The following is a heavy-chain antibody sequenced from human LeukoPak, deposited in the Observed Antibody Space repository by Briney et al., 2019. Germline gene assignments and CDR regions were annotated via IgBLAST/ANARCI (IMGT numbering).Heavy chain of an antibody. CDR1: GGSLSSYY. Sequence: PSETLSLTCTVSGGSLSSYYWSWIRQPPGKGLEWIGYIYYSGSTNYNPSLKSRVTISVDTSKNQFSLKLSSVTAADTAVYYCARCRRAYYDSSGYYYDNWGQGTLVTVSS. J-gene: IGHJ4*02. CDR2: IYYSGST. CDR3: ARCRRAYYDSSGYYYDN. D-gene: IGHD3-22*01. V-gene: IGHV4-59*01.